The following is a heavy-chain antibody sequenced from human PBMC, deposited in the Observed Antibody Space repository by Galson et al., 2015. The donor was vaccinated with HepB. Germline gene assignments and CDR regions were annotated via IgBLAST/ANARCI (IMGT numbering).Heavy chain of an antibody. Sequence: SGAEVKKPGESLKISCKGSGYSFTSYWIGWVRQMPGKGLEWMGIIYPGDSDTRYSPSFQGQVTISADKSISTAYLQWSSLKASDTAMYYCARRTNYYDSSGYWYYFDYWGQGTLVTVSS. CDR3: ARRTNYYDSSGYWYYFDY. CDR2: IYPGDSDT. J-gene: IGHJ4*02. CDR1: GYSFTSYW. V-gene: IGHV5-51*01. D-gene: IGHD3-22*01.